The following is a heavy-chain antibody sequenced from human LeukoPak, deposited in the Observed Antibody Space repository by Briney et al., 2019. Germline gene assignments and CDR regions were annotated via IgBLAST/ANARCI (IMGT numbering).Heavy chain of an antibody. CDR2: LNPNSGNT. V-gene: IGHV1-8*02. CDR1: GDTFSSYA. CDR3: ARVPGSGSH. Sequence: ASVKVSCKASGDTFSSYAISWVRQATGQGLEWMGWLNPNSGNTGYAQKFQGRVTMTRNTSISTAYMELSSLRSEDTAVYYCARVPGSGSHWGQGTLVTVSS. J-gene: IGHJ4*02. D-gene: IGHD3-10*01.